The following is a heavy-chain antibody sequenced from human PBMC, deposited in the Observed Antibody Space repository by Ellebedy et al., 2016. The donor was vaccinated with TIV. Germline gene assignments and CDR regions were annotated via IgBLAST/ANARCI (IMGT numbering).Heavy chain of an antibody. CDR1: GFTFSSYW. V-gene: IGHV3-7*01. CDR2: IKQDGSEK. Sequence: GGSLRLXXAASGFTFSSYWMSWVRQAPGKGLEWVANIKQDGSEKYYVDSVKGRFTISRDNAKNSLYLQMSSLRAEDTAVYYCARDKLWSGYYTIQDYWGQGTLVTVSS. D-gene: IGHD3-3*01. CDR3: ARDKLWSGYYTIQDY. J-gene: IGHJ4*02.